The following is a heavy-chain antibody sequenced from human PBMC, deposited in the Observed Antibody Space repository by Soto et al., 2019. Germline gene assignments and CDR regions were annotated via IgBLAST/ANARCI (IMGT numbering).Heavy chain of an antibody. CDR2: TSHDGVT. J-gene: IGHJ5*02. D-gene: IGHD2-8*01. V-gene: IGHV4-4*02. CDR1: SGSIDNGYW. CDR3: ASCGDCTRSGCIVGWCDP. Sequence: SETLSLTCAVSSGSIDNGYWWSWVRHSPGKGLEWIGETSHDGVTNYNPSLEGRVTISIDKSKNQFYLDLNSVTAADTAMYYFASCGDCTRSGCIVGWCDPWDTVTMGTV.